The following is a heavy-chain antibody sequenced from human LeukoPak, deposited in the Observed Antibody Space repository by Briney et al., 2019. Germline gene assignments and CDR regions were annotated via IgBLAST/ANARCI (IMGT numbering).Heavy chain of an antibody. Sequence: PSETLSLTCAVYGRSFSGYYWSWIRQPPGKGLEWIGEINHSGSTNYNPSLKSRVTISVDTSKNQLSLKLSSVTAADTAVYYCARDSGSGYSSSAGYWGQGTLVTVSS. CDR2: INHSGST. D-gene: IGHD3-22*01. V-gene: IGHV4-34*01. J-gene: IGHJ4*02. CDR3: ARDSGSGYSSSAGY. CDR1: GRSFSGYY.